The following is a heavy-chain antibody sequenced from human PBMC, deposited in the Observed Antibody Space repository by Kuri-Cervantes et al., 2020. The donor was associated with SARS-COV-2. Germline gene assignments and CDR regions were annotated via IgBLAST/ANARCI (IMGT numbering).Heavy chain of an antibody. CDR3: ARSSGVVTGDAFDI. J-gene: IGHJ3*02. V-gene: IGHV4-30-2*01. Sequence: SETLSLTCAVSGGSISSGGYSWSWIRQPPGKGLEWIGYIYHSGSTYYNPSLKSRVTISVDRSKNQFSLKLSSVTAADTAVYYCARSSGVVTGDAFDIWGQGTMVTVSS. CDR2: IYHSGST. CDR1: GGSISSGGYS. D-gene: IGHD3-3*01.